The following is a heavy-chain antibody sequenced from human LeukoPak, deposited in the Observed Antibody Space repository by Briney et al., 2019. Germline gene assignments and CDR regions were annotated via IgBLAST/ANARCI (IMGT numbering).Heavy chain of an antibody. CDR3: AKGSSSPRPYYFDY. V-gene: IGHV3-23*01. J-gene: IGHJ4*02. CDR1: GFTFTNYA. CDR2: FSDTANA. Sequence: GGSLRLSCAASGFTFTNYAMSWVRQAPGKGLEWVSLFSDTANAYYADSVKGRLTISRDNSKNTLYLQMNSLRVEDTAVYYCAKGSSSPRPYYFDYWGQGVLVTVSS. D-gene: IGHD6-6*01.